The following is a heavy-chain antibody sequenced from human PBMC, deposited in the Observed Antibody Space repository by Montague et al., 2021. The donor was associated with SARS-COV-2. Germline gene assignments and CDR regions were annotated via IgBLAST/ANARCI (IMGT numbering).Heavy chain of an antibody. Sequence: TLSLTCSVSGDSIGSGSYYWSWIRRPAGEGLEWIGLIYTSGRTDYNPSLINRVIISLDTSKHQFSLKLSSLTTADTGVYYCARAPDDYGTFGYWGQGIPVIVPS. V-gene: IGHV4-61*02. J-gene: IGHJ4*02. CDR1: GDSIGSGSYY. D-gene: IGHD4-17*01. CDR3: ARAPDDYGTFGY. CDR2: IYTSGRT.